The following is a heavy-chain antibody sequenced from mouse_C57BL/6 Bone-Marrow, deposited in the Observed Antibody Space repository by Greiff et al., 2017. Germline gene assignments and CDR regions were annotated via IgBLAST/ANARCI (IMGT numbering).Heavy chain of an antibody. CDR1: GYTFTEYT. CDR3: ARHASGLRQDWYFDV. D-gene: IGHD2-2*01. CDR2: FYPGSGSI. Sequence: VKLVESGAELVKPGASVKLSCKASGYTFTEYTIHWVKQRSGQGLEWIGWFYPGSGSIKYNEKFKDKATLTADKSSSTVYMELSRLTSEDSAVYFCARHASGLRQDWYFDVWGTGTTVTVSS. V-gene: IGHV1-62-2*01. J-gene: IGHJ1*03.